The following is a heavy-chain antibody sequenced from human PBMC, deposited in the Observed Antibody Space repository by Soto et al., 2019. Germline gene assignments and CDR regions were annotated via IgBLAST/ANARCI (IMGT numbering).Heavy chain of an antibody. V-gene: IGHV4-59*08. D-gene: IGHD6-13*01. J-gene: IGHJ4*02. CDR2: IHHSGST. CDR1: GGSITNFH. CDR3: ARLLSFASSWYYFDN. Sequence: SETLSLTCTVSGGSITNFHWSWIRQPPGKSLEWIGNIHHSGSTNYNPSLKSRVTISRDTSENQVSLKLTSVTAADTAVYFCARLLSFASSWYYFDNWGRGTLVTASS.